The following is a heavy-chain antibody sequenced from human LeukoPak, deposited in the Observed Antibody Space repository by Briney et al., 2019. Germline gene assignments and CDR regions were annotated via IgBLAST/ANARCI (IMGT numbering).Heavy chain of an antibody. J-gene: IGHJ6*03. D-gene: IGHD3-22*01. CDR3: ARGGYGGHYYYYYYMDV. CDR2: IYDRGPA. CDR1: GYAITSGGFS. V-gene: IGHV4-30-2*01. Sequence: PSQTLSLTCTVSGYAITSGGFSWNWIRQPPGTGLEWIGCIYDRGPAYYNPSLKSRFTISVDRPKNQFFLNVTSLTAADTAVYYCARGGYGGHYYYYYYMDVWGKGTTVTVSS.